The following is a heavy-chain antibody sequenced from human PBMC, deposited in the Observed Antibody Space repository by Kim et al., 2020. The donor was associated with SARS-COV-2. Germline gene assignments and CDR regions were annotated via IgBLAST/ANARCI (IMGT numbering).Heavy chain of an antibody. V-gene: IGHV3-13*01. CDR1: GFTFSSYD. Sequence: GGSLRLSCAASGFTFSSYDMHWVRQATGKGLEWVSAIGTAGDTYYPGSVKGRFTISRENAKNSLYLQMNSLRAGDTAVYYCVRRRGDSGSYFEDWYFDLWGRGTLVTVSS. J-gene: IGHJ2*01. CDR3: VRRRGDSGSYFEDWYFDL. D-gene: IGHD3-10*01. CDR2: IGTAGDT.